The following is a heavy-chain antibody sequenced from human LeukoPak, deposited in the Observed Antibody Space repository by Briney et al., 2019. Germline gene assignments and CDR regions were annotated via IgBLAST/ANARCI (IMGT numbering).Heavy chain of an antibody. J-gene: IGHJ4*02. D-gene: IGHD2-2*01. CDR2: IYSGGST. V-gene: IGHV3-53*01. CDR3: ARGEFDCSSTSCFYYFDH. Sequence: GGSLRLSCAASGFTVSSNYMSWVRQAPGKGLEWVSVIYSGGSTYYADSVKGRFTISRDNSKNTLYLQMNSLRAEDTAVYYCARGEFDCSSTSCFYYFDHWGQGTLVTVSS. CDR1: GFTVSSNY.